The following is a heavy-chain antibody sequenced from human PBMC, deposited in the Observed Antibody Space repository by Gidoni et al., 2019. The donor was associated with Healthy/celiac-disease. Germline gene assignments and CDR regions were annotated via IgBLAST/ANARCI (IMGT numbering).Heavy chain of an antibody. CDR1: GFTFSDHY. J-gene: IGHJ2*01. CDR3: ASHLGYCSSTSCYRYFDL. V-gene: IGHV3-72*01. CDR2: TRNKANSYTT. D-gene: IGHD2-2*02. Sequence: EVQLVESGGGLVQPGGSLRLSCAASGFTFSDHYMDWVRQAPGKGLEWVGRTRNKANSYTTEYAASVKGRFTISRDDSKNSLYLQMNSLKTEDTAVYYCASHLGYCSSTSCYRYFDLWGRGTLVTVSS.